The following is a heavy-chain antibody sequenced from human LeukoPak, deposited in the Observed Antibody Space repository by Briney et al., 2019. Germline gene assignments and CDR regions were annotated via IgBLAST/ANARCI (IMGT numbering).Heavy chain of an antibody. Sequence: ASVKVSCKASGYTFTSYDINWVRQATGQGLEWMGWMNPNSGNTGYAQKFQGRVTMTRNTSISTAYMELSSLRSEDTAVYYCARGKRWYGGKVSLVYWGRGTLVTVSS. CDR1: GYTFTSYD. CDR2: MNPNSGNT. CDR3: ARGKRWYGGKVSLVY. D-gene: IGHD6-13*01. V-gene: IGHV1-8*01. J-gene: IGHJ4*02.